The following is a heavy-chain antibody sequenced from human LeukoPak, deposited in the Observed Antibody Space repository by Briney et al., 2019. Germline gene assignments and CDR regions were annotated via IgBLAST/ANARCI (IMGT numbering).Heavy chain of an antibody. V-gene: IGHV4-59*01. CDR3: ARSYGSGNYFDY. D-gene: IGHD3-10*01. CDR2: IYYTGST. Sequence: SETLSLTCTVSGGSISTYYWSWIRQPPGKGLEWIGYIYYTGSTEHNPSLKSRVTLSVDTSKNQFSLRLNSVTAADTAVYYCARSYGSGNYFDYWGQGTLVTVSS. J-gene: IGHJ4*02. CDR1: GGSISTYY.